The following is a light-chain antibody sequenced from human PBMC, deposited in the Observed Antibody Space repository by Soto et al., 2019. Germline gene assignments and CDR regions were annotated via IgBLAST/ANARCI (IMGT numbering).Light chain of an antibody. CDR1: NSDVGGYNY. J-gene: IGLJ1*01. CDR3: SSYTGSNTRYV. V-gene: IGLV2-14*01. CDR2: EVS. Sequence: QSVLTQPASVSGSPGQSITISCSGTNSDVGGYNYVPWYQQHPGKTPKLMIYEVSNRPSGVSNRFSGSKSGNTTSLTISGLQAEDEADYYCSSYTGSNTRYVFGTGTKGTVL.